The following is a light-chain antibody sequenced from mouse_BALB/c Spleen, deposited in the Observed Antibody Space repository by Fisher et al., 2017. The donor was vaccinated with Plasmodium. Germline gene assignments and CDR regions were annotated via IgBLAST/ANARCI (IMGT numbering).Light chain of an antibody. CDR2: KVS. V-gene: IGKV1-117*01. J-gene: IGKJ5*01. CDR3: QQSNSWPLT. CDR1: QSIVHSNGDTY. Sequence: DIVLTQTPLSLPVSLGDQASISCRSSQSIVHSNGDTYLEWYLQKPGQSPNLLIYKVSNRFSGVPDGFSGSGSGTDFTLSISSVETEDFGMYFCQQSNSWPLTFGAGTKLELK.